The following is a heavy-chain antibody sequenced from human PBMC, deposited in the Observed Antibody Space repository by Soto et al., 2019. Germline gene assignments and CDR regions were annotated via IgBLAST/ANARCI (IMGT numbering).Heavy chain of an antibody. D-gene: IGHD3-10*01. Sequence: QVQLVQSGAEVKKPGASVKVSCKASGYTFTSYYMHWVRQAPGQGLEWMGIINPSGGSTSYAQKFQGRVTMTRDPSTSTVYMELSSLRSEDTAVYYCASITMVRGSSDYWGQGTLVTVSS. J-gene: IGHJ4*02. CDR3: ASITMVRGSSDY. CDR1: GYTFTSYY. V-gene: IGHV1-46*03. CDR2: INPSGGST.